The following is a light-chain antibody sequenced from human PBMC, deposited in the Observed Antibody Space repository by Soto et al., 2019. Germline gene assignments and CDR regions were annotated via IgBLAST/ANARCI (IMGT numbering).Light chain of an antibody. J-gene: IGKJ2*01. V-gene: IGKV1-33*01. CDR3: QQYHALPYT. Sequence: DIQVTQSPSSLSASVGDRVTITCQASQDISRYLDWYQQKPGQAPKVLIYGASNLIRGVSSRFSGSGSETHFTFTITSLQPEDFETYYCQQYHALPYTFCQRTKLDIK. CDR1: QDISRY. CDR2: GAS.